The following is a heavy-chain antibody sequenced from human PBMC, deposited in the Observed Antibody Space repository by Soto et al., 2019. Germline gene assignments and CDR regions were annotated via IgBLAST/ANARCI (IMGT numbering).Heavy chain of an antibody. J-gene: IGHJ4*02. CDR3: ARGNQEDFADFDY. V-gene: IGHV3-48*03. Sequence: PGGSLRLSCAASGFTFSSYEMNWVRQAPGKGLEWVSYISSSGSTIYYADSVKGRFTISRDNAKNSLYLQMNSLRAEDTAVYYCARGNQEDFADFDYWGQGTLVTVSS. D-gene: IGHD2-15*01. CDR1: GFTFSSYE. CDR2: ISSSGSTI.